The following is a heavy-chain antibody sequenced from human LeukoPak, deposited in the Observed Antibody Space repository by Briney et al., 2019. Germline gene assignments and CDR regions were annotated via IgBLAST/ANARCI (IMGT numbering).Heavy chain of an antibody. Sequence: PGGSLRLSCAASGFTFSNYAMNWVRQAPGKGLEWVSIISGSGAGTYYTDSVKGRFTISRDNSKNTLYLQMNSLRAEDTAVYYCAKDFGICRYCTNVKEDYYMDVWGKGTTVTVSS. J-gene: IGHJ6*03. CDR1: GFTFSNYA. CDR3: AKDFGICRYCTNVKEDYYMDV. CDR2: ISGSGAGT. V-gene: IGHV3-23*01. D-gene: IGHD2-8*01.